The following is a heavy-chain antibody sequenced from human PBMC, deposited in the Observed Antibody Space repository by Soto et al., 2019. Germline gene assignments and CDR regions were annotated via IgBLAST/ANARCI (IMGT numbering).Heavy chain of an antibody. CDR1: GDAFTNYI. CDR2: IIPMFGTP. CDR3: ARGRKQAPMGLYFDS. Sequence: QVQLVQTGAEVKKPGSSVKVSCKASGDAFTNYIFDWVRQAPGQGLDWMVGIIPMFGTPKYAQTFQDRVTLSAYVPTGTADVELTSMRCDDTAFYYCARGRKQAPMGLYFDSWGEGTRVSVSS. V-gene: IGHV1-69*01. J-gene: IGHJ4*02. D-gene: IGHD1-26*01.